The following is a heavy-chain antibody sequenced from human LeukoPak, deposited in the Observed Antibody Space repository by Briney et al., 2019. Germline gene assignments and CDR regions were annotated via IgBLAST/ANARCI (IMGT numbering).Heavy chain of an antibody. Sequence: GGSLRLACAASGFTFISYAMSWVRQAPGKGLEWVSAISGSGGSIYYADSVKGRFTVSRDNSKNTLYLQMNTLRAEDTAVYYCAKDEDARPMYFQDWGEGTLATVSS. V-gene: IGHV3-23*01. CDR2: ISGSGGSI. CDR3: AKDEDARPMYFQD. J-gene: IGHJ1*01. D-gene: IGHD3-10*02. CDR1: GFTFISYA.